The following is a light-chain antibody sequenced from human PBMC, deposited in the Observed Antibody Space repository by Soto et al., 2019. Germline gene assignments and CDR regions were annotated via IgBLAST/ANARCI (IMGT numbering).Light chain of an antibody. V-gene: IGKV1-5*03. CDR2: KAS. Sequence: DIQMTQSPSTLSASVGDRVTITCRASQSIGDWLAWYQQKPGKAPNLLIYKASSLESGVPSRFSGSGSGTEFTVTISSLQPEDFATYYCQQFNSYPCTFGQGTKVEIK. CDR1: QSIGDW. J-gene: IGKJ1*01. CDR3: QQFNSYPCT.